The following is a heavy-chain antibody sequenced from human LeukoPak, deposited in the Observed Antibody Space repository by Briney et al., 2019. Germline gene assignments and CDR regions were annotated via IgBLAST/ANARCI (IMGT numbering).Heavy chain of an antibody. V-gene: IGHV4-61*02. Sequence: SQTLSLTCTISGGSISSGSYYWSWIRQPAGKGLEWIGRIYTSGSTNYNPSLKSRVTISVDTSKNQFSLKLSSVTVADTAVYYCARDLSGWNPASYYYYMDVWGKGTTVTVSS. CDR2: IYTSGST. J-gene: IGHJ6*03. CDR1: GGSISSGSYY. CDR3: ARDLSGWNPASYYYYMDV. D-gene: IGHD6-19*01.